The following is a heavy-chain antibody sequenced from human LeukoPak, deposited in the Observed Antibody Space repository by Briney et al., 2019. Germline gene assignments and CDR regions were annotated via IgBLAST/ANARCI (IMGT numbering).Heavy chain of an antibody. V-gene: IGHV4-4*02. J-gene: IGHJ3*02. CDR1: GGSISSSNW. Sequence: PSETLSLTCAVSGGSISSSNWWSWVRQPPGKGLEWIGEIYHSGSTNYNPSLKSRVTISVDTSKNQFSLKLSSVTAADTAVYYCARPLVGATARTGAFDIWGQGTMVTVSS. D-gene: IGHD1-26*01. CDR3: ARPLVGATARTGAFDI. CDR2: IYHSGST.